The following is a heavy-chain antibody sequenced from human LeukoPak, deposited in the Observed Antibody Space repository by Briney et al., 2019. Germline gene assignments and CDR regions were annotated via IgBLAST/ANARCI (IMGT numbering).Heavy chain of an antibody. CDR3: ARDFLEESSGGTWFDP. D-gene: IGHD6-19*01. CDR2: ISYDGSNK. Sequence: GGSLRLSCAASGFTFSSYSMNWVRQAPGKGLEWVAVISYDGSNKYYADSMKGRFTISRDNSKNTLYLDMNSLSAEDTAVYYCARDFLEESSGGTWFDPWGQGTLVTVSS. V-gene: IGHV3-30*03. CDR1: GFTFSSYS. J-gene: IGHJ5*02.